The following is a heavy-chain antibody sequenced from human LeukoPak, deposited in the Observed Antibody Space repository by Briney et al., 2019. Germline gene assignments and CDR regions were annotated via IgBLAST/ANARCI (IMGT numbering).Heavy chain of an antibody. J-gene: IGHJ4*02. CDR2: ISSSSSYI. Sequence: PGGSLRLSCAASGFTFSSYSMNWVRQAPGKGLEWVSSISSSSSYIYYADSVKGRFTISRDNAKNSLYLQMNSLRAEDTAVYYCARLFGIAAAPSDYWGQGTLVTASS. CDR3: ARLFGIAAAPSDY. V-gene: IGHV3-21*01. CDR1: GFTFSSYS. D-gene: IGHD6-13*01.